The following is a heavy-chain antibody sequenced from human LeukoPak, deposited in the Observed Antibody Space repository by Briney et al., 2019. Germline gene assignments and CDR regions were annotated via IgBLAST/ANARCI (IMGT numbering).Heavy chain of an antibody. V-gene: IGHV1-46*01. J-gene: IGHJ4*02. CDR1: GYTFTSYY. CDR3: ARAGSDYCGGDCPKFDY. Sequence: ASVKVSCKASGYTFTSYYMHWVRQAPGQGLEWMGIINPSGGSTSYAQKFQGRVTITRDTSTSTVYMELSSLRSEDTAVYYCARAGSDYCGGDCPKFDYWGQGTLVTVSS. D-gene: IGHD2-21*02. CDR2: INPSGGST.